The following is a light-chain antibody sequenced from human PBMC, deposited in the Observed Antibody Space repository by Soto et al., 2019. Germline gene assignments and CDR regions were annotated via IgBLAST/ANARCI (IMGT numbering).Light chain of an antibody. J-gene: IGLJ1*01. CDR2: EVN. V-gene: IGLV2-8*01. CDR3: SSYAGSSTYV. CDR1: ISDVGGYNY. Sequence: QSALTQPPSASGSPGQSVTISCTGTISDVGGYNYVAWYQQHPGKAPKLMIYEVNKRPSGVPDRFSGPKSGSTASLTVSGLQAEDEADYYCSSYAGSSTYVFGTGTKLTVL.